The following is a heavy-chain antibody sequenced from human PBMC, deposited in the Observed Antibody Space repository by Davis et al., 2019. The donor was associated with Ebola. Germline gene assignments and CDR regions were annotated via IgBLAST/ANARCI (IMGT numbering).Heavy chain of an antibody. CDR3: ARGEEYIVVVTAMGAYYGMDV. Sequence: ASVKVSCKASGYTFTGYYMHWVRQAPGQGLEWMGWINPNSGGTNYAQKFQGRVTMTRDTSISTAYMELSRLRSDDTAVYYCARGEEYIVVVTAMGAYYGMDVWGQGTTVTVSS. CDR2: INPNSGGT. V-gene: IGHV1-2*02. CDR1: GYTFTGYY. D-gene: IGHD2-21*02. J-gene: IGHJ6*02.